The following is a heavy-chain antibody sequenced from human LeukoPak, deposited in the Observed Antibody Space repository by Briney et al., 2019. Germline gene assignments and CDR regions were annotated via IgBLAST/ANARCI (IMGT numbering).Heavy chain of an antibody. V-gene: IGHV3-7*01. Sequence: GGSLRLSCAASGFTFSSYWMSWVRQAPGKGLEWVANIKQDGSEKYYVDSVKGRFTISRDNAKNSLYLQMNSLRAEDTAVYYCATGYCSSTSCYVDAFDIWGQGTMVTVSS. CDR1: GFTFSSYW. CDR3: ATGYCSSTSCYVDAFDI. CDR2: IKQDGSEK. J-gene: IGHJ3*02. D-gene: IGHD2-2*01.